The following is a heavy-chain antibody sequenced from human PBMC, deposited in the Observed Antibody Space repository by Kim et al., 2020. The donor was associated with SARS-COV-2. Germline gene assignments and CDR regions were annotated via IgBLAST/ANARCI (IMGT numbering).Heavy chain of an antibody. CDR2: IKDDGSST. Sequence: GGSLRLSCAASGFTFNKYWMHWVRQAPGKGLVWVSGIKDDGSSTRHADSVKGRFTISRDNAKNTLYLQMNSLRVEDTAVYYCTRDFWTVTTSDYWGQGTL. D-gene: IGHD4-17*01. V-gene: IGHV3-74*01. J-gene: IGHJ4*02. CDR3: TRDFWTVTTSDY. CDR1: GFTFNKYW.